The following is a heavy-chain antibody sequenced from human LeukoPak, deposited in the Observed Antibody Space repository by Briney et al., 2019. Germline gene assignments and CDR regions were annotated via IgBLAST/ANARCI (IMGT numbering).Heavy chain of an antibody. D-gene: IGHD3-22*01. Sequence: SETLSLTCIVYGYSISSGYYWGWIRQPPGKGLEWIGTIYHSGSTYYNPSLTSRVTISADTSKNQLSRKLSSVTAADPAVNYFVSEPNYYDSSGYYRAEHFQYWGQGTLVTVSS. CDR2: IYHSGST. V-gene: IGHV4-38-2*02. CDR3: VSEPNYYDSSGYYRAEHFQY. CDR1: GYSISSGYY. J-gene: IGHJ1*01.